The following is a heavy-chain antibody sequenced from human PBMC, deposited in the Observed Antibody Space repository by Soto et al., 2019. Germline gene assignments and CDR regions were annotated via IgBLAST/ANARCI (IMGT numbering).Heavy chain of an antibody. CDR1: GGSISGYY. V-gene: IGHV4-59*01. CDR3: ARDLWGYCGTDCYPLDV. D-gene: IGHD2-21*02. J-gene: IGHJ6*02. CDR2: MYNTGST. Sequence: QVQLQESGPGLVKPSETLSLTCTVSGGSISGYYWSWIRQPPGKGLEWIGYMYNTGSTVYNPSFKVRVTISVDTSKNPFSLKLNSVTAADTAVYYCARDLWGYCGTDCYPLDVWGQGTTVTVSS.